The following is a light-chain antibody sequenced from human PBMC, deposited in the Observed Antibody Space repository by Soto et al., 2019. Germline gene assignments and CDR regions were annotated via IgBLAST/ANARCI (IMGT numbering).Light chain of an antibody. CDR3: PQYGSSPQT. CDR1: QSVSSSC. J-gene: IGKJ1*01. CDR2: GAS. V-gene: IGKV3-20*01. Sequence: EIVLTQSPGTLSLSPGERATLSCRASQSVSSSCLAWYRQEPGQAPSLLIYGASSRATGIPDRFSGSGSGTDFTLTIGRLEPEDFAVYYCPQYGSSPQTFGQGTKVEIK.